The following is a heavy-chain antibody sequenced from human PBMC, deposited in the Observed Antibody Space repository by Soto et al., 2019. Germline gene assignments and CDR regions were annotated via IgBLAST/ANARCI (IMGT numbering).Heavy chain of an antibody. CDR1: NAW. CDR3: TTEMGSWYFDY. CDR2: IKSKTDGGTT. V-gene: IGHV3-15*07. J-gene: IGHJ4*02. D-gene: IGHD6-13*01. Sequence: NAWMNWVRQAPGKGLKWVGRIKSKTDGGTTDYAAPVKGRFTISRDDSKNTLYLQMNSLKTEDTAVYYCTTEMGSWYFDYWGQGTLVTVSS.